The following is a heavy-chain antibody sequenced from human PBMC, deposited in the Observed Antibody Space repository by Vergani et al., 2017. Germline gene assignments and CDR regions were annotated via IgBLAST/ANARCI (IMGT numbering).Heavy chain of an antibody. CDR3: AGESGDDAFDI. D-gene: IGHD2-15*01. CDR1: GYTFTSYD. J-gene: IGHJ3*02. CDR2: MNPNSGGT. Sequence: QVQLVQSGAEVKKPGASVKVSCKASGYTFTSYDINWVRQATGQGLEWMGWMNPNSGGTNYAQKFQGRVTMTRDTSISTAYMELSRLRSDDTAVYYCAGESGDDAFDIWGQGTMVTVSS. V-gene: IGHV1-2*02.